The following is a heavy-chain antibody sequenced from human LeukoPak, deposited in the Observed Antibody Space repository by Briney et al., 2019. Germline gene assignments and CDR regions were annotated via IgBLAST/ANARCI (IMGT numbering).Heavy chain of an antibody. CDR2: INPNSGGT. J-gene: IGHJ4*02. D-gene: IGHD6-19*01. CDR3: AYSRSGCLGY. Sequence: ASVKVSCKASGYTFTGYYMHWVRQAPGQGLEWMGWINPNSGGTNYAQKFQGRVTMTRDTSISTAYMELSSLRSEDTAVYYCAYSRSGCLGYWGQGTLVTVSS. V-gene: IGHV1-2*02. CDR1: GYTFTGYY.